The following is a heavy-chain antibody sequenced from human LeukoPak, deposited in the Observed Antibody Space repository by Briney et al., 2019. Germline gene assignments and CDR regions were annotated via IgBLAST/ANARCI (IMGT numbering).Heavy chain of an antibody. J-gene: IGHJ5*02. Sequence: SETLSLTCTVSGGSISSTNYSWVWIRQPPGKGLEWIGYIYYSGTTYYNPSLKSRVTIFVDTSKNQFSLKLTSVTAADTAVYYCARLPRGDNWFDPWGQGTLVTVSS. CDR2: IYYSGTT. CDR3: ARLPRGDNWFDP. V-gene: IGHV4-39*01. D-gene: IGHD3-10*01. CDR1: GGSISSTNYS.